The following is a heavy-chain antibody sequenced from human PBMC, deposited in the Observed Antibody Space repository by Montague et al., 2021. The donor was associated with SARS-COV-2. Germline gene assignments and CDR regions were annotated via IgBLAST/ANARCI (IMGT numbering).Heavy chain of an antibody. V-gene: IGHV3-30*18. CDR3: AKDNIVLMVYAIGGYGMDV. Sequence: SLRLSCAASGFTFSSYGMHWARQAPGKGLEWVAVISYDGSNKYYADSVKGRFTISRDNSKNTLYLQMNSLRAEDTAVYYCAKDNIVLMVYAIGGYGMDVWGQGTTVTVSS. D-gene: IGHD2-8*01. CDR1: GFTFSSYG. CDR2: ISYDGSNK. J-gene: IGHJ6*02.